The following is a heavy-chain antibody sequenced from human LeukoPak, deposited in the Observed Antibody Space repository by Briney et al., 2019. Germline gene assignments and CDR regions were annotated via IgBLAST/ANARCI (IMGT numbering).Heavy chain of an antibody. Sequence: SETLSLTCTVSGGSISSYYWSWIRQPPGKGLEWIGYIYYSGSTNYNPSLKSRVTISVDTSKNQFSLKLSSVTAADTAVYYCARAGTNWYFDLWDRGTLVTVSS. V-gene: IGHV4-59*12. CDR2: IYYSGST. J-gene: IGHJ2*01. D-gene: IGHD1-14*01. CDR3: ARAGTNWYFDL. CDR1: GGSISSYY.